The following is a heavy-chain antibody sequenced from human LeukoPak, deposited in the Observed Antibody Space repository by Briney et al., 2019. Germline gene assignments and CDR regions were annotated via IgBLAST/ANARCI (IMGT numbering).Heavy chain of an antibody. D-gene: IGHD4-23*01. CDR1: RDTFSNYV. CDR2: SIPILRIA. J-gene: IGHJ5*02. CDR3: ARSSTAVGGLGDSGGWFGP. Sequence: SVKVSCKASRDTFSNYVLYWVPQAPGRGLEWMGGSIPILRIADYAQMFQGRVTITTDESTDTAYMDLSSLTSEDTAVYYCARSSTAVGGLGDSGGWFGPWGQGTLVVVSS. V-gene: IGHV1-69*05.